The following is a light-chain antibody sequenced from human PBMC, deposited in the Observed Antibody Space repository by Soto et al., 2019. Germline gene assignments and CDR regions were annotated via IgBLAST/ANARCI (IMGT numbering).Light chain of an antibody. CDR1: QSVSSN. Sequence: EIVMTQSPATLSVSPGERATLSCRASQSVSSNLAWYQQKPGQAPRLLIYGASTRATGIPARFSGSGSGTEFTLTISSLQSEDFAVYHCQQYGRSWWTFGQGTKGDIK. CDR3: QQYGRSWWT. V-gene: IGKV3-15*01. J-gene: IGKJ1*01. CDR2: GAS.